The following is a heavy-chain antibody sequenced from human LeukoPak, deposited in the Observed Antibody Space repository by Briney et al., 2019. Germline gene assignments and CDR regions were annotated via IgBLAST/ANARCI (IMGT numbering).Heavy chain of an antibody. Sequence: GASVKVSCKASGGTFSSYAISWVRQAPGQGLEWMGGIIPIFGTANYAQKFQGRGTITADESTSTAYMELSSLRSEDTAVYYCARSGVGDSSGYYDLGILSGAFDIWGQGTMVTVSS. CDR3: ARSGVGDSSGYYDLGILSGAFDI. CDR1: GGTFSSYA. V-gene: IGHV1-69*01. D-gene: IGHD3-22*01. J-gene: IGHJ3*02. CDR2: IIPIFGTA.